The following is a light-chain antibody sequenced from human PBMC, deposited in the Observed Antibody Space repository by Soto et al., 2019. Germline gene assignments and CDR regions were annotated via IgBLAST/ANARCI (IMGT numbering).Light chain of an antibody. CDR1: TGAVTSSHY. CDR2: DTN. V-gene: IGLV7-46*01. J-gene: IGLJ2*01. Sequence: QAVVTQEPSLTVSPGGTVTLTCGFTTGAVTSSHYPYWFQQKPGQAPRTLIYDTNNKHSWTPARFSGSLLGGKAALTLSGAQPEDEADYYCLFSYSGARVFGGGTK. CDR3: LFSYSGARV.